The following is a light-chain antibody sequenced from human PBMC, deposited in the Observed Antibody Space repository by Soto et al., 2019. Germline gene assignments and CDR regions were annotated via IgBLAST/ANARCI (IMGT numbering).Light chain of an antibody. CDR1: QSVRSTF. Sequence: VLPQSPDTLSLSPGDRVTLSCRASQSVRSTFLAWYQQKPGQAPRLLIYGASNRATGIPARFSGSGSGTDFTLTISSLEPEDFAVYYCQQRSNWPPTFGQGTKLEIK. CDR2: GAS. CDR3: QQRSNWPPT. J-gene: IGKJ2*01. V-gene: IGKV3-11*01.